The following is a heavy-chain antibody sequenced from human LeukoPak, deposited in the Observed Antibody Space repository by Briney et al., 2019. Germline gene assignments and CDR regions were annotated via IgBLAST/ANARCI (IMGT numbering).Heavy chain of an antibody. CDR3: ARGVYNYGSDCYFDL. J-gene: IGHJ2*01. CDR1: GGSFSGYY. Sequence: SETLSLTCVVYGGSFSGYYWSWIRQPPGKGLEWLGEINHSGSTNYNPSLKSRVTIPVDTSKNQFSLKLTSVTAADTAVYYCARGVYNYGSDCYFDLWGRGTLVTVSS. V-gene: IGHV4-34*01. CDR2: INHSGST. D-gene: IGHD5-18*01.